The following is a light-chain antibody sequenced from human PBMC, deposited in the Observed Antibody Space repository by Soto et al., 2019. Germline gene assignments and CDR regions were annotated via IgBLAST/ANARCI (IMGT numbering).Light chain of an antibody. V-gene: IGKV3-20*01. CDR2: GAS. Sequence: ESVLTHSPSTLSLSPGSRSNLSCRASQSVNSNLAWYQQKPGQAPRLLIYGASSRATGIPDRLSGSASGTDFPLTITRLPPEDSAVYYCQQYGTPWTFGQGTQVDIK. CDR1: QSVNSN. J-gene: IGKJ1*01. CDR3: QQYGTPWT.